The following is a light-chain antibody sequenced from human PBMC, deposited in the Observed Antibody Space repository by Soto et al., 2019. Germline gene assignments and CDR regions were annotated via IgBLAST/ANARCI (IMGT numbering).Light chain of an antibody. J-gene: IGKJ3*01. CDR1: QNISKY. CDR2: AAS. CDR3: QQSYKPPFT. V-gene: IGKV1-39*01. Sequence: DIQMTQSPSSLSASVGDRVTITCRASQNISKYLNWYHRKPGKAPKLLIYAASTLQSGVPSRFSGSESGTEFAMSLSSLKLEDCGDDICQQSYKPPFTFGHGNKV.